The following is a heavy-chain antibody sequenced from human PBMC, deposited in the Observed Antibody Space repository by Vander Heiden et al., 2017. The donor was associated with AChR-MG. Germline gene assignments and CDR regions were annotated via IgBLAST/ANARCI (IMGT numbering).Heavy chain of an antibody. CDR2: IYWDDDK. Sequence: QITLKGSWPPLVKPTQTPPLTCTFSGFSTSTRGVGVGWIRQPPGKALEWLALIYWDDDKRYSPSLKSRLTITKDTSKNQVVLTMTNMDPVDTATYYCAHSPSGYYYDSSGYPVFDYWGQGTLVTVSS. CDR1: GFSTSTRGVG. D-gene: IGHD3-22*01. V-gene: IGHV2-5*02. CDR3: AHSPSGYYYDSSGYPVFDY. J-gene: IGHJ4*02.